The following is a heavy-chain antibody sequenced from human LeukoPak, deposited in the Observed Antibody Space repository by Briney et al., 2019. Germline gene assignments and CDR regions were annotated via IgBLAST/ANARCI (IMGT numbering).Heavy chain of an antibody. CDR2: INPNSGGT. CDR3: ARDPESHYESSGYSYWFDY. Sequence: ASVKVSCKXSGYTFTGYYMHWVRQAPGQGLEWMGWINPNSGGTNYAQKFQGRVTMTRDTSISTAYMELSRLRSDDTAVYYCARDPESHYESSGYSYWFDYWGQGTLVTVSS. CDR1: GYTFTGYY. V-gene: IGHV1-2*02. D-gene: IGHD3-22*01. J-gene: IGHJ4*02.